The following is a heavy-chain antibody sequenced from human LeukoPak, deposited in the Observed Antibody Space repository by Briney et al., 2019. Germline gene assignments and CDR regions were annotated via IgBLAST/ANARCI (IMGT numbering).Heavy chain of an antibody. J-gene: IGHJ3*02. D-gene: IGHD3-10*01. CDR3: ARDKLWFGELATAHAFDI. CDR2: ISAYNGNT. Sequence: ASVKASCKASGYTFTSYGISWVRQAPGQGLEWMGWISAYNGNTNYAQKLQGRVTMTTDTSTSTAYMELRSLRSDDTAVYYCARDKLWFGELATAHAFDIWGQGTMVTVSS. CDR1: GYTFTSYG. V-gene: IGHV1-18*01.